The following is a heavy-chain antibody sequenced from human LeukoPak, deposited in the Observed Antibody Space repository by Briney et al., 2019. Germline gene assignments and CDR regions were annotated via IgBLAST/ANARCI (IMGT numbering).Heavy chain of an antibody. J-gene: IGHJ3*02. V-gene: IGHV4-34*01. D-gene: IGHD4-23*01. CDR1: GGSFSGYY. CDR3: ARGPLQNGGNPHAFDI. Sequence: SETLSLTCAVYGGSFSGYYWSWIRQPPGKGLEWIGEINYSGSTNYNPSLKSRVTISVDTSKNQFSLKLSSVTAADTAVYYCARGPLQNGGNPHAFDIWGQGTMVTVSS. CDR2: INYSGST.